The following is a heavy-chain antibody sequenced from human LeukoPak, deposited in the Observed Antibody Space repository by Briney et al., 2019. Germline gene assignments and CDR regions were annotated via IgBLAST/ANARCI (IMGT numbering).Heavy chain of an antibody. CDR1: GFTFSDYY. Sequence: PGGSLRLSCAASGFTFSDYYMSSSSSYTNYADSVKGRLTISRDNAKNSLYLQMNSLRAEDTAVYYCARLARRVYSDPTVSYFDYWGQGTLVTVSS. J-gene: IGHJ4*02. V-gene: IGHV3-11*06. CDR3: ARLARRVYSDPTVSYFDY. D-gene: IGHD4-17*01. CDR2: SSSSYT.